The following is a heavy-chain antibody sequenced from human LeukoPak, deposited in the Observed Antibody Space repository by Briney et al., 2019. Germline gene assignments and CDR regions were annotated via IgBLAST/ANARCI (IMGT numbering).Heavy chain of an antibody. D-gene: IGHD2-15*01. J-gene: IGHJ3*02. CDR2: IIPIFGTA. CDR1: GGTFSSYA. Sequence: ASVKVSCKASGGTFSSYAISWVRQAPGQGLEWMGRIIPIFGTANYAQKFQGRVTITTDESTSTAYMELSSLRSEDTAVYYCFCSGGSCYSKDAFDIWGQGTMVTVPS. CDR3: FCSGGSCYSKDAFDI. V-gene: IGHV1-69*05.